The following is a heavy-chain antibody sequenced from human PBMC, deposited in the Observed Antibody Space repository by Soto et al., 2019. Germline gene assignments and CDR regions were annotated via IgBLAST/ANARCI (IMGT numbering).Heavy chain of an antibody. CDR3: ARVRYSSPIAGMDV. V-gene: IGHV3-53*01. CDR1: GFTVSSNY. CDR2: IYSGGST. D-gene: IGHD6-13*01. J-gene: IGHJ6*02. Sequence: SGGSLRLSCAASGFTVSSNYMSWVRQAPGKGLEWVSVIYSGGSTYYADSVKGRFTISGDNSKNTLYLQVNSLRAEDTAVYYCARVRYSSPIAGMDVWGQGTTVTVSS.